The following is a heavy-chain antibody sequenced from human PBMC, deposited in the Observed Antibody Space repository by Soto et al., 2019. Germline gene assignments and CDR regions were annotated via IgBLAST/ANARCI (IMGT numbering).Heavy chain of an antibody. V-gene: IGHV1-69*06. D-gene: IGHD6-6*01. CDR3: ARAVDSSSYYYGMDV. CDR2: ITPIFGTA. Sequence: SVKVSCKASGGTFSSYAISWVRQAPGQGLEWMGGITPIFGTANYAQKFQGRVTITADKSTSTAYMELSSLRSEDTAVYYCARAVDSSSYYYGMDVWGQGTTVTVSS. J-gene: IGHJ6*02. CDR1: GGTFSSYA.